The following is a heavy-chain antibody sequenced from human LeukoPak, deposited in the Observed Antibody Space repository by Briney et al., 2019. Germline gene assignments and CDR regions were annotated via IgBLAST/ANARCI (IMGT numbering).Heavy chain of an antibody. J-gene: IGHJ4*02. Sequence: ASVKVSCKASGYTFTVYYMHWVRQAPGQGLEWMGWINPNSGGTNYAQKFQGRVTMTRDTSISTAYMELSRLRPDDTAVYYCAREMDDILTGYYLHFDYWGQGTLVTVSS. CDR3: AREMDDILTGYYLHFDY. CDR2: INPNSGGT. CDR1: GYTFTVYY. V-gene: IGHV1-2*02. D-gene: IGHD3-9*01.